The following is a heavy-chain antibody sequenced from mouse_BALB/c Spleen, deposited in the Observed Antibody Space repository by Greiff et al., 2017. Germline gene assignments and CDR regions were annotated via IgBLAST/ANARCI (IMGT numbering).Heavy chain of an antibody. Sequence: EVQLVESGGGLVQPGGSLKLSCAASGFTFSSYGMSWVRQTPDKRLEWVATISSGGSYTYYPDSVKGRFTISRDNAKNTLYLQMSSLKSEDTAMYYCARRITTALFDYWGQGTTLTVSS. CDR3: ARRITTALFDY. V-gene: IGHV5-6*01. D-gene: IGHD1-2*01. CDR2: ISSGGSYT. J-gene: IGHJ2*01. CDR1: GFTFSSYG.